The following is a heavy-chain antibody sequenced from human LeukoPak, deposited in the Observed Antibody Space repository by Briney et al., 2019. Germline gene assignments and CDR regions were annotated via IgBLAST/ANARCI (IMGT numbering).Heavy chain of an antibody. D-gene: IGHD3-3*01. V-gene: IGHV3-74*01. CDR3: ARGPSHTSGFADF. CDR2: INGIESYK. CDR1: GFTFRDHW. Sequence: PGGSLRLSCAASGFTFRDHWMHWIRQVPGKELVWISHINGIESYKNYADSVKGRFSISRDNAKNPLYLQMTSLRAEDTAVYYCARGPSHTSGFADFWCQGTLVTVSS. J-gene: IGHJ4*02.